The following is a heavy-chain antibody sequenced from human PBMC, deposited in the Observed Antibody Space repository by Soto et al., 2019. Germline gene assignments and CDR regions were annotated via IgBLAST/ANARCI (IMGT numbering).Heavy chain of an antibody. Sequence: GALRLSCAASGFTFSSYAMHWVRQAPGKGLEWVAVISYDGSNKYYADSVKGRFTISRDNSKNTLYLQMNSLRAEDTAVYYCARGYCTNGVCYSYGMDVWGQGTTVTVSS. D-gene: IGHD2-8*01. CDR2: ISYDGSNK. CDR3: ARGYCTNGVCYSYGMDV. V-gene: IGHV3-30-3*01. CDR1: GFTFSSYA. J-gene: IGHJ6*02.